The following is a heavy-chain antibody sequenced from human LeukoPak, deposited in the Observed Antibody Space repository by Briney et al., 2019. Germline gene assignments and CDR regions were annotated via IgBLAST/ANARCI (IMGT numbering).Heavy chain of an antibody. V-gene: IGHV3-49*04. Sequence: QSGGSLRLSCTASGFTFGDYAMSWVRQAPGKGLEWVGFIRSKAYGGTTEYAASVKGRFTISRDDSKSIAYLQMNSLKTEDTAVYYCTRGALGVDWVVYGYWGQGTLVTVSS. J-gene: IGHJ4*02. CDR3: TRGALGVDWVVYGY. CDR2: IRSKAYGGTT. CDR1: GFTFGDYA. D-gene: IGHD1-26*01.